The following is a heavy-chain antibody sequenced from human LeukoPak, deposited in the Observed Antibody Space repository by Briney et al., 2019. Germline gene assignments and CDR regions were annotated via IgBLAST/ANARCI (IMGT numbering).Heavy chain of an antibody. J-gene: IGHJ4*02. CDR2: INWDGGST. CDR1: GFTFDEYG. Sequence: GGSLRLSCAASGFTFDEYGMNWVRQAPGKGLEWVSGINWDGGSTGYADAVKGRFTIHRDNAKKSLYLQTHSLRAEDTALYYCARGYFYDSSGYYGNLDYWGQGTLVTVSS. CDR3: ARGYFYDSSGYYGNLDY. V-gene: IGHV3-20*04. D-gene: IGHD3-22*01.